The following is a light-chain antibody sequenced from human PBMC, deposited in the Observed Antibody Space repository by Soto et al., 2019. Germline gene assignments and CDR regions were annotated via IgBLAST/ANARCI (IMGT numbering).Light chain of an antibody. CDR3: CSYAGSYTHVV. CDR2: DVS. Sequence: QSALTQPRSVSGSPGQSVTISCTGTSSDVGAYNCVSWYQQDPGKAPKLMIYDVSKRPSGVPDRFSGSKSGNTASLTISGLQAEDEADYYCCSYAGSYTHVVFGGGTKLTVL. J-gene: IGLJ2*01. CDR1: SSDVGAYNC. V-gene: IGLV2-11*01.